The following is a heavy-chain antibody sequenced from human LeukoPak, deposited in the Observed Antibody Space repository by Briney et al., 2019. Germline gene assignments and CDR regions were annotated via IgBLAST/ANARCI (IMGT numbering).Heavy chain of an antibody. CDR2: IYYSGST. Sequence: PSETLSLTCTVSGGSINSYYWSWIRQPPGKGLEWIGYIYYSGSTNCNPSLKSRVSMSVDTSKNQFSLKLSSVTAADTAVYYCAIRSSAGTVTAPFDYWGQGTLFTASS. CDR3: AIRSSAGTVTAPFDY. V-gene: IGHV4-59*08. D-gene: IGHD6-19*01. J-gene: IGHJ4*02. CDR1: GGSINSYY.